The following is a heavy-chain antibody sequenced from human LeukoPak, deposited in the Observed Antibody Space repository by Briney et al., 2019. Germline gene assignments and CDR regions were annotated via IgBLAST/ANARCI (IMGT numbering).Heavy chain of an antibody. CDR3: ARDLTAHSNGKGYYADLDY. CDR2: INPNSGGT. V-gene: IGHV1-2*02. Sequence: ASVKVSCKASGYTFTGYYMHWVRQAPGQGLEWMGWINPNSGGTNYAQKFQGRVTMTRDTSISTAYMELSRLRSDDTAVYYCARDLTAHSNGKGYYADLDYWGQGTLVTVSS. J-gene: IGHJ4*02. D-gene: IGHD3-3*01. CDR1: GYTFTGYY.